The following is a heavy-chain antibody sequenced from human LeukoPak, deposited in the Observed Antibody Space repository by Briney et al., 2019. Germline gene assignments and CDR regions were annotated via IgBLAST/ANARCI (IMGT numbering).Heavy chain of an antibody. CDR3: ARGRPHGNDY. D-gene: IGHD4-23*01. Sequence: GGSLRLSCAASGFTFSSYWMNWVRQAPGKGLVWVSRIASDGSSTTYADSVKGRFSISRDNAKNTLYLQMNGLRVEDTAVYYCARGRPHGNDYWGQGPLVTVSS. CDR2: IASDGSST. J-gene: IGHJ4*02. CDR1: GFTFSSYW. V-gene: IGHV3-74*01.